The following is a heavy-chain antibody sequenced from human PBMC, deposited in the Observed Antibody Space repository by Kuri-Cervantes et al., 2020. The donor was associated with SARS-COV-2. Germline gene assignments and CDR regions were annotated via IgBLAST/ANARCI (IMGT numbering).Heavy chain of an antibody. V-gene: IGHV3-48*03. CDR1: GSPLSSYE. CDR3: AREAFGYCSGGSCYSHY. D-gene: IGHD2-15*01. CDR2: ISSSGSTI. Sequence: GGLLRSPFPAPGSPLSSYEMTWVRRAPGKGLEWVSYISSSGSTIYYADSVKGRFTISRDNAKNSLYLQMNSLRAEDTAVYYCAREAFGYCSGGSCYSHYWGQGTLVPVSS. J-gene: IGHJ4*02.